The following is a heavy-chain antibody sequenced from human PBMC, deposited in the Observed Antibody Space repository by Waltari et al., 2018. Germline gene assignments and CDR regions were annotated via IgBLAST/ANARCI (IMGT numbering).Heavy chain of an antibody. CDR2: IYYTGKS. Sequence: QLQLQESGPGLVKPSQTLSLTCSVSGGSVSSGDYYWSWIRQPPGKGLEWIVYIYYTGKSYYSPSLKTRVTFSVDTYKNQFSLTLNSATAADTAVYFCARVTVTSESWFAPWGQGTLVTVSS. D-gene: IGHD4-4*01. V-gene: IGHV4-30-4*08. CDR1: GGSVSSGDYY. J-gene: IGHJ5*02. CDR3: ARVTVTSESWFAP.